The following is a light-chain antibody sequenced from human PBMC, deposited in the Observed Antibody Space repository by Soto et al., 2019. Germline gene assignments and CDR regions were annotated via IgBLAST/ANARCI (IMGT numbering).Light chain of an antibody. V-gene: IGKV3-15*01. J-gene: IGKJ1*01. CDR3: QHYNSYSEA. CDR1: QSVSSN. Sequence: ERVIAHFSTGLTGSPGESPSLSCRASQSVSSNLAWYQQKPGLPPRLLMFAVSTRAAGIPARFSGSGSGTEYTLTISSLQPDDFATYYCQHYNSYSEAFGQGTKVDIK. CDR2: AVS.